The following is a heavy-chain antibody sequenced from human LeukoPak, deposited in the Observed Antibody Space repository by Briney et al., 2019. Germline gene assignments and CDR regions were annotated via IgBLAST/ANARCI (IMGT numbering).Heavy chain of an antibody. CDR1: GFTVSSNY. V-gene: IGHV3-53*01. CDR3: ASLTIKYYYGMDV. J-gene: IGHJ6*02. CDR2: IYSGGST. Sequence: GGSPRLSCAASGFTVSSNYMSWVRQAPGKGLEWVSVIYSGGSTYYADSVKGRFTISRDNSKNTLYLQMNSLRAEDTAVYYCASLTIKYYYGMDVWGQGTTVTVSS. D-gene: IGHD1-1*01.